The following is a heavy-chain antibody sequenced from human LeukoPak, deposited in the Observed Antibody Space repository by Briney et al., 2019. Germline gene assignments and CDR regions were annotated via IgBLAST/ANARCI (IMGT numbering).Heavy chain of an antibody. CDR2: INHSGST. D-gene: IGHD3-22*01. CDR1: GYSISSGYY. J-gene: IGHJ4*02. CDR3: ARGSYYDSSGYYFDY. V-gene: IGHV4-38-2*02. Sequence: SETLSLTCTVSGYSISSGYYWGWIRQPPGKGLEWIGEINHSGSTNYNPSLKSRVTISVDTSKNQFSLKLSSLTAADTAVYYCARGSYYDSSGYYFDYWGQGTLVTVSS.